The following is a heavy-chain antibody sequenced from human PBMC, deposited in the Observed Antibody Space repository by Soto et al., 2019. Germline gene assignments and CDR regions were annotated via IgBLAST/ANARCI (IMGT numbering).Heavy chain of an antibody. CDR3: ARDRSEGDAFDI. V-gene: IGHV3-30-3*01. Sequence: VQLVESGGGVVQPGRSLRLSCAASGFTFSSYAMHWVRQAPGKGLEWVAVISYDGSNKYYADSVKGRFTISRDNSKSTLYLQMNSLRAEDTAVYYCARDRSEGDAFDIWGQGTMVTVSS. CDR1: GFTFSSYA. D-gene: IGHD3-10*01. CDR2: ISYDGSNK. J-gene: IGHJ3*02.